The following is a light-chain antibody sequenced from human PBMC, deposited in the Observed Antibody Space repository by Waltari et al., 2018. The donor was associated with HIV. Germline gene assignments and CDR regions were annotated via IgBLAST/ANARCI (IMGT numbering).Light chain of an antibody. CDR1: QSVSSAY. J-gene: IGKJ1*01. Sequence: EIVLTQSPGTLSLSPGERATLSCRASQSVSSAYLAWYQQKPGQAPRLLIYAASRRATGIPDRFSGSGSGTDFTLTISTLEPEDFAVYYCQQYGTSPWTFGQGTKVEIK. CDR2: AAS. CDR3: QQYGTSPWT. V-gene: IGKV3-20*01.